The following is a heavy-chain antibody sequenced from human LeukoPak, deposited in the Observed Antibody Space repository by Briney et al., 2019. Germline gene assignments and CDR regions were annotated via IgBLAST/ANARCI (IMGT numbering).Heavy chain of an antibody. CDR1: GGSISSSSYY. D-gene: IGHD4-23*01. CDR2: IYYSGGT. J-gene: IGHJ4*02. Sequence: PSETLSLTCTVSGGSISSSSYYWGWIRQPPGTGLEWIGSIYYSGGTYYNPSLKSRVTISVDTSKNQFSLKLSSVTAADTAVYYCARQGYGGNYDFDYWGQGTLVTVSS. V-gene: IGHV4-39*01. CDR3: ARQGYGGNYDFDY.